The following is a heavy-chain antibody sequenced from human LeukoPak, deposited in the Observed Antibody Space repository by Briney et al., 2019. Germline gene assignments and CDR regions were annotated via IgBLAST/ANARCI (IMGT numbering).Heavy chain of an antibody. CDR1: GGTFSSYA. Sequence: ASVTVSCTPAGGTFSSYAISWVRQAPGQGLEWKGGIIPIFGTANYAQKFQGRVTTTTDESTSTAYMELSSLRSEDTAVYYCARGGIRYCSSTSCLGYFQHWGQGTLVTVSS. J-gene: IGHJ1*01. CDR3: ARGGIRYCSSTSCLGYFQH. CDR2: IIPIFGTA. D-gene: IGHD2-2*01. V-gene: IGHV1-69*05.